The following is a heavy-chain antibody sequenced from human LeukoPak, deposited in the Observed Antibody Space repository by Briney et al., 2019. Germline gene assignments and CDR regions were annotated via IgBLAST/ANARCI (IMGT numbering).Heavy chain of an antibody. CDR3: ARGRSSWPQIYYYYMDV. CDR1: GGSFSGYY. D-gene: IGHD6-13*01. CDR2: INHSGST. Sequence: PSETLSLTCAVYGGSFSGYYWSWIRQPPGKGLEWIGEINHSGSTNYNPSLKSRVTISVDTSKYQFSLKLSSVTAADTAVYYCARGRSSWPQIYYYYMDVWGKGTTVTVSS. V-gene: IGHV4-34*01. J-gene: IGHJ6*03.